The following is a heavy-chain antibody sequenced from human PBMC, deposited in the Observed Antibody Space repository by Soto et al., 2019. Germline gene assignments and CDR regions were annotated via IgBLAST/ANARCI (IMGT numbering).Heavy chain of an antibody. CDR2: IDPSDSYT. Sequence: GECLKISCKGSGYSFTSYWISWVRQMPGKGLEWMGRIDPSDSYTNYSPSFQGHVTISADKSISTAYLQWSSLKASDTAMYYCARSGSYDFWSGPYYYYGMDVWGQGTTVTVSS. D-gene: IGHD3-3*01. V-gene: IGHV5-10-1*01. CDR3: ARSGSYDFWSGPYYYYGMDV. J-gene: IGHJ6*02. CDR1: GYSFTSYW.